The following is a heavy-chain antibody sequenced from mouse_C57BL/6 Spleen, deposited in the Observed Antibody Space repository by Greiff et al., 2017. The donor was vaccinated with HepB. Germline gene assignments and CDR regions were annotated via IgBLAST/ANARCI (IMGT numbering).Heavy chain of an antibody. Sequence: QVQLQQPGAELVRPGSSVKLSSKASGYTFTSYWMDWVKQRPGQGLEWIGNIYPSDSETHYNQKFKDKATLTVDKSSSTAYMQLSSLTSEDSAVYYCARSRYYGSSLYYFDYWGQGTTLTVSS. D-gene: IGHD1-1*01. CDR3: ARSRYYGSSLYYFDY. V-gene: IGHV1-61*01. CDR2: IYPSDSET. J-gene: IGHJ2*01. CDR1: GYTFTSYW.